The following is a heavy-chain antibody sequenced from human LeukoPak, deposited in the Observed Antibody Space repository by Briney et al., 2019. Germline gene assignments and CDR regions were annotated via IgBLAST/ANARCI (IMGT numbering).Heavy chain of an antibody. CDR2: IIPIFGTA. V-gene: IGHV1-69*13. Sequence: GASVKVSCKASGGTFSSYAISWVRQAPGQGLEWMGGIIPIFGTANYAQKFQGRVTITADESTSTAYMELSSLRSEDTAVYYCASGLYDYVWGSYRYTSFDYWGQGTLVTVSS. CDR3: ASGLYDYVWGSYRYTSFDY. J-gene: IGHJ4*02. CDR1: GGTFSSYA. D-gene: IGHD3-16*02.